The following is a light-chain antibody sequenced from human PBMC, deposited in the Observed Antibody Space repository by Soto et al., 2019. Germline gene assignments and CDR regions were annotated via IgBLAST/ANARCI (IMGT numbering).Light chain of an antibody. Sequence: QSVLNQPASVSGSHGQSSTISCTGTSSDVCGYNYVSWYQQHPGKAPKFMIYDVSSRPSGVSNRFSGSKSGNTASLTISGLQAEDEADYYCCSYTTSNTRQIVFGTGTKVTVL. CDR1: SSDVCGYNY. V-gene: IGLV2-14*03. CDR2: DVS. J-gene: IGLJ1*01. CDR3: CSYTTSNTRQIV.